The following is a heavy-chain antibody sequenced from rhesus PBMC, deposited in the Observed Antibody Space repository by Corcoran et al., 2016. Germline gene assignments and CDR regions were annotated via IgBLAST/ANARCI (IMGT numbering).Heavy chain of an antibody. V-gene: IGHV3-8*01. Sequence: EVQLVESGGGLVQPGGSLRLSCTGSGFTFGSYYMYWVRQAPGKGLEWVSSINTGGGSTWYTDSVKGRFSISKENAKNTLYLQMDSLRAEDTAVYYCARLTSGYYTLWGQGVLVTVSS. CDR3: ARLTSGYYTL. J-gene: IGHJ4*01. CDR1: GFTFGSYY. D-gene: IGHD3-28*01. CDR2: INTGGGST.